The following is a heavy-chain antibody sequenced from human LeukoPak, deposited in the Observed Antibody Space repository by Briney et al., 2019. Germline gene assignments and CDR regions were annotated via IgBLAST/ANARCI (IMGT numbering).Heavy chain of an antibody. V-gene: IGHV3-23*01. Sequence: GGSLTLSCAASGFTFSSYAMSWVRQAPGKGLEWVSAISGSGDNTYYADSVKGRFTISRDNSKNTLYLRMNSLRAEDTALYYCAKGSYYDSSGTYYFDYWGQGTLVTVSS. CDR3: AKGSYYDSSGTYYFDY. J-gene: IGHJ4*02. CDR1: GFTFSSYA. CDR2: ISGSGDNT. D-gene: IGHD3-22*01.